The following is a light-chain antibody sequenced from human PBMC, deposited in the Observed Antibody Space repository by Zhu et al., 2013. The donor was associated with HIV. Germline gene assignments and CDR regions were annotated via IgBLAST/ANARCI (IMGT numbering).Light chain of an antibody. CDR1: QSISYW. CDR2: DAS. CDR3: QQLRSYPFT. Sequence: DVQMTQSPATLSASVGDRVTITCRASQSISYWLAWYQQKPGKAPKLLIYDASSLESGVPSRFSGSGSGTEFTLTIKSLQPDDFASYHCQQLRSYPFTFGPGTTVDV. J-gene: IGKJ3*01. V-gene: IGKV1-5*01.